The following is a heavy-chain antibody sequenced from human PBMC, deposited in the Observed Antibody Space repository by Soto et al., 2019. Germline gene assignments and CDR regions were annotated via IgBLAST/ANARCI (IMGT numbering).Heavy chain of an antibody. CDR3: ARVRWLRAVYYFDY. V-gene: IGHV4-59*01. J-gene: IGHJ4*02. CDR1: GGSFSGYY. D-gene: IGHD4-17*01. CDR2: IYYSGST. Sequence: SETLSLTCAVYGGSFSGYYWSWIRQPPGKGLEWIGYIYYSGSTNYNPSLKSRVTISVDTSKNQFSLKLSSVTAADTAVYYCARVRWLRAVYYFDYWGQGTLVTVSS.